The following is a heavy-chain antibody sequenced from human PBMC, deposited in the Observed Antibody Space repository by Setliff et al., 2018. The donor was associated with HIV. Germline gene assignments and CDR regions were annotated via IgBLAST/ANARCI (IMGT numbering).Heavy chain of an antibody. CDR1: GGSISSGSYY. V-gene: IGHV4-61*02. D-gene: IGHD3-10*01. Sequence: PSETLSLTCTVSGGSISSGSYYWSWIRQPAGKGLEWIGRIYTSGSTNYNPSLKSRVTISVDTSKNQFSLKLSSVTAADTAVYYCARQYYYGSGSYVHYGMDVWGQGTTVTVSS. CDR3: ARQYYYGSGSYVHYGMDV. J-gene: IGHJ6*02. CDR2: IYTSGST.